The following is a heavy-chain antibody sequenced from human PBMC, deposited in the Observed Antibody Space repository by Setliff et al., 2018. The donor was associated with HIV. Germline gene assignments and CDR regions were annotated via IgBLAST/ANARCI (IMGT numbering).Heavy chain of an antibody. CDR1: GGTFSSYA. CDR3: VRGVQSPPHYSYYYMDV. D-gene: IGHD3-3*01. J-gene: IGHJ6*03. V-gene: IGHV1-69*05. CDR2: IIPIFGTT. Sequence: ASVKVSCKASGGTFSSYAISWVRQAPGQGLEWMGGIIPIFGTTNYAQKFQGRVTITTDESTTTAYMELTSLRFDDTAMYYCVRGVQSPPHYSYYYMDVWGEGTMVTVSS.